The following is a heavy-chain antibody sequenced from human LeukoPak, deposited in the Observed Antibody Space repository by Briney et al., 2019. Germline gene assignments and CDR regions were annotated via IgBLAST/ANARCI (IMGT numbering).Heavy chain of an antibody. Sequence: PGGSLRLSCAASGFTFSTYWIHWVRQAPGRGLVWVSRISPDGSDTTYADSVKGRFTISRDNAKNTLYLQMNSLRAEDTALYYCAKKLEQLVRTFDYWGQGTLVTVSS. CDR2: ISPDGSDT. J-gene: IGHJ4*02. V-gene: IGHV3-74*01. D-gene: IGHD6-6*01. CDR1: GFTFSTYW. CDR3: AKKLEQLVRTFDY.